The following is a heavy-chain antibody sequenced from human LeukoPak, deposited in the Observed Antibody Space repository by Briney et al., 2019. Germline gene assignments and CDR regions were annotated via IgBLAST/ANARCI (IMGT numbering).Heavy chain of an antibody. J-gene: IGHJ5*02. Sequence: ASVKVSCKASGYTFTSYGISWVRQAPGQGLEWMGWISAYNGNTNYAQKLQGRVTMTTDTSTSTAYLELRSLRSEDTAVYYCARNRGYCSSTSCPPANWFDPWGQGTLVTVSS. V-gene: IGHV1-18*01. CDR1: GYTFTSYG. CDR2: ISAYNGNT. D-gene: IGHD2-2*01. CDR3: ARNRGYCSSTSCPPANWFDP.